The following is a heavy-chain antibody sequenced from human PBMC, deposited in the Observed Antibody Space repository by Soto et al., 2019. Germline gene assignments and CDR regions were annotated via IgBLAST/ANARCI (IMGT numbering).Heavy chain of an antibody. CDR1: GDSVSSNSAA. D-gene: IGHD5-18*01. Sequence: KPSETLSLTCAISGDSVSSNSAAWNWIRQPPSRGLEWLGRTYYRSKWYNDYAVSVKSRITINPDTSKNQFSLQLNSVTPEDTAVYYCARSGYSYYYGMDVWGQGTTVTVSS. V-gene: IGHV6-1*01. J-gene: IGHJ6*02. CDR3: ARSGYSYYYGMDV. CDR2: TYYRSKWYN.